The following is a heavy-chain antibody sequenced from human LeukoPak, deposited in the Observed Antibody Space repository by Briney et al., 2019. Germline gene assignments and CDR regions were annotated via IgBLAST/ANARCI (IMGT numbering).Heavy chain of an antibody. CDR1: GFTFSSCW. V-gene: IGHV3-7*03. J-gene: IGHJ3*02. Sequence: GGSLRLSCAASGFTFSSCWMSWVRKAPEKGLEWVANIKQDGSEKYYVDSVKGRFTISRDNAKNSLYLQMNSLRAEDTAVYYCARELHEYYYDSSGYSGDAFDIWGQGTMVTVSS. CDR2: IKQDGSEK. D-gene: IGHD3-22*01. CDR3: ARELHEYYYDSSGYSGDAFDI.